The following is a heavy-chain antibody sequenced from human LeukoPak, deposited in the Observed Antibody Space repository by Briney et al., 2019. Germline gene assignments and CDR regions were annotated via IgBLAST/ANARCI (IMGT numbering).Heavy chain of an antibody. CDR1: GFTFSSYS. CDR2: ISSSSSYI. V-gene: IGHV3-21*01. CDR3: ARDPSSGWYLKGWFDP. J-gene: IGHJ5*02. Sequence: GGSLRLSCAASGFTFSSYSMNWVRQAPGKGLEWVSSISSSSSYIYYADSVKGRFTISRDNAKNSLYLQMNSLRAEDTAVYYCARDPSSGWYLKGWFDPWGKGTLVTVSS. D-gene: IGHD6-19*01.